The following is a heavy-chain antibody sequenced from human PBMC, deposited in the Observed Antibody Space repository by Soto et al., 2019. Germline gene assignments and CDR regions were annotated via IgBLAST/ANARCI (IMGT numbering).Heavy chain of an antibody. CDR3: ARGGSSVGDAFDI. Sequence: KPGGSLRLSCAASGFTFSSYSMNWVRQAPGKGLEWVSSISSSSSYIYYADSVKGRFTISRDNAKNSLYLQMNSLRAEDTAVYYCARGGSSVGDAFDIWGQGTMVTVSS. D-gene: IGHD3-16*01. CDR2: ISSSSSYI. V-gene: IGHV3-21*01. J-gene: IGHJ3*02. CDR1: GFTFSSYS.